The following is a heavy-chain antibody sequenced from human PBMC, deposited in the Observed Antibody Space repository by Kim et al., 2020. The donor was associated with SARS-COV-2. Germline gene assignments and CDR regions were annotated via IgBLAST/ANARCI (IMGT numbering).Heavy chain of an antibody. CDR3: ARFGARSSGGDFFEY. Sequence: PSFQGQVTISADKSISTAYLQWRSLKASDTAMYYCARFGARSSGGDFFEYWGQGTLVTVSS. V-gene: IGHV5-51*01. D-gene: IGHD3-22*01. J-gene: IGHJ4*02.